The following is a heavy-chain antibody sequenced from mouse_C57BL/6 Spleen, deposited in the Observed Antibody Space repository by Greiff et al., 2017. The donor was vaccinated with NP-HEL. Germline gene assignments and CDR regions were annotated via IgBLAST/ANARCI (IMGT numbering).Heavy chain of an antibody. Sequence: QVQLQQSGAELVRPGASVTLSCKASGYTFTDYEMHWVKQTPVHGLEWIGAIDPETGGTAYNQKFKGKAILTADKSSSTAYMELRSLTSEDSAVYYCTRHNDYDDYYAMDYWGQGTSVTVAS. V-gene: IGHV1-15*01. CDR1: GYTFTDYE. CDR2: IDPETGGT. CDR3: TRHNDYDDYYAMDY. J-gene: IGHJ4*01. D-gene: IGHD2-4*01.